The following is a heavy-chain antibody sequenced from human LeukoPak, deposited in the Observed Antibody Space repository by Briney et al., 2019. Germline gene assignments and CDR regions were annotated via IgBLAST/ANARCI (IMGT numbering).Heavy chain of an antibody. V-gene: IGHV3-21*01. D-gene: IGHD3-10*01. Sequence: PGGSLRLSCAASGFAFSGYTMNWVRQAPGKGLEWVSSISSSSSYIYYADPVKGRFTISRDNAKNSLYLQMNSLRAEDTAVYYCAREPPFTMVQGVIVGGYFDYWGQGTLVTVSS. J-gene: IGHJ4*02. CDR2: ISSSSSYI. CDR3: AREPPFTMVQGVIVGGYFDY. CDR1: GFAFSGYT.